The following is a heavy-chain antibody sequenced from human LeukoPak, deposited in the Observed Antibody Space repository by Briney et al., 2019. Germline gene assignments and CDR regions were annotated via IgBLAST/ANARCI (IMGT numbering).Heavy chain of an antibody. J-gene: IGHJ4*02. CDR3: AKDRLLNCRGDCYIFDY. CDR1: GFTLSSYA. D-gene: IGHD2-21*02. V-gene: IGHV3-23*01. CDR2: ISVSGNT. Sequence: GGSLRLSCAASGFTLSSYAMSWVRQGPGKGLEWVSAISVSGNTYHADSVKGRFTISRGNSKNTLYLQVNGLRTEDTAVYYCAKDRLLNCRGDCYIFDYWGQGTVVTVSS.